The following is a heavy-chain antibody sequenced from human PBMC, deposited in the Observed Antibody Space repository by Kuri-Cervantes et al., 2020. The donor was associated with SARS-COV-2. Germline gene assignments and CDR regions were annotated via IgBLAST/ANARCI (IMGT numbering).Heavy chain of an antibody. CDR2: IRSKANSYAT. J-gene: IGHJ4*02. Sequence: GGSLRLSCAASGFTFSGSAMHWVRQASGKGLEWVGRIRSKANSYATAYAASVKGRFTISRDDSKNTAYLQMNSLKTEDTAVYCCTFDYYDSSGYFLFDYWGQGTLVTVSS. CDR3: TFDYYDSSGYFLFDY. V-gene: IGHV3-73*01. D-gene: IGHD3-22*01. CDR1: GFTFSGSA.